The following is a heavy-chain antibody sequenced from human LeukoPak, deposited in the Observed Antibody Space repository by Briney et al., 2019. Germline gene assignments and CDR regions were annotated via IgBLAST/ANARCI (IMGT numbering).Heavy chain of an antibody. CDR1: GGSFSGYY. CDR2: INHSGST. V-gene: IGHV4-34*01. J-gene: IGHJ5*02. CDR3: ARYHPGDIVVVPAVNRNWFDP. D-gene: IGHD2-2*01. Sequence: SETLSLTCAVYGGSFSGYYWSWIRQPPGKGLEWIGEINHSGSTNYNPSLKSRVTISVDTSKNQFSLKLSSVTAADTAAYYCARYHPGDIVVVPAVNRNWFDPWGQGTLVTVSS.